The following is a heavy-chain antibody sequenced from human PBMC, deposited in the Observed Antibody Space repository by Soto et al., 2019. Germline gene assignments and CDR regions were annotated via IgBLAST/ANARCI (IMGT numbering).Heavy chain of an antibody. J-gene: IGHJ6*02. CDR2: ISGSGGSP. D-gene: IGHD6-13*01. CDR3: AKVTKRAAAGRYEYYKYGMDV. CDR1: GFAFSTYA. Sequence: PGGSLRLSCAASGFAFSTYAMTWVRQAPGKGLEWVSVISGSGGSPYYADSVKGRFTISRDNSKNTLFLQMNGLRAEDTAVYYCAKVTKRAAAGRYEYYKYGMDVWGQGTTVTVS. V-gene: IGHV3-23*01.